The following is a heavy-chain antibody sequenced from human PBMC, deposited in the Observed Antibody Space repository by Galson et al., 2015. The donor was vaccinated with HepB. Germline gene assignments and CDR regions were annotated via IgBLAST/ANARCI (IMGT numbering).Heavy chain of an antibody. CDR1: GFTFSSYS. D-gene: IGHD6-13*01. V-gene: IGHV3-48*01. J-gene: IGHJ2*01. Sequence: SLRLSCAASGFTFSSYSMNWVRQAPGKGLEWVSYISSSSSTIYYAASVKGRFTISRDNAKNSLCLQMNSLRAEDTAVYYCARDEEQQKGRFGYFDLWGRGTLVTVSS. CDR2: ISSSSSTI. CDR3: ARDEEQQKGRFGYFDL.